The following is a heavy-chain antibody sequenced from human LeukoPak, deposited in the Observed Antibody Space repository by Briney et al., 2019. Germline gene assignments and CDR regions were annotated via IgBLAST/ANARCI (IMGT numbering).Heavy chain of an antibody. CDR1: GYTFTSYA. V-gene: IGHV1-69*06. CDR2: IIPIFGTA. D-gene: IGHD3-3*01. J-gene: IGHJ6*03. CDR3: ARGITAYYYYMDV. Sequence: SVKVSCKASGYTFTSYAMNWVRQAPGQGLEWMGGIIPIFGTANYAQKFQGRVTITADKSTSTAYMELSSLRSEDTAVYYCARGITAYYYYMDVWGKGTTVTVSS.